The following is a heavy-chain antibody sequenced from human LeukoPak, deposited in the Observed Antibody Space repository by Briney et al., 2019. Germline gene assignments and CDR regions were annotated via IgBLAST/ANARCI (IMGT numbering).Heavy chain of an antibody. CDR3: ARLVWLGESPGSWFDS. J-gene: IGHJ5*01. V-gene: IGHV4-59*11. CDR2: INYSGST. Sequence: SETLSLTCSVSGGSITSHFWSWIRQPPGKGLEWIGYINYSGSTNYNPSPKSRVTISPDTSKNQLFLKLNSVTAADTAVYYCARLVWLGESPGSWFDSWGQGTLVTVSS. CDR1: GGSITSHF. D-gene: IGHD3-10*01.